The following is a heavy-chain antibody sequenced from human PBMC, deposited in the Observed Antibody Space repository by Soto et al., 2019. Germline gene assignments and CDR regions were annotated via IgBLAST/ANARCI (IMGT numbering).Heavy chain of an antibody. CDR2: IYYSGST. J-gene: IGHJ4*02. CDR1: GGSISSGDYY. CDR3: ATRGAAMATIDFDY. D-gene: IGHD5-12*01. Sequence: SETLSLTCTVSGGSISSGDYYWSWIRQPPGKGLEWIGYIYYSGSTYYNPSLKSRVTISVDTSKNQFSLKLSSVTAADTAVYYCATRGAAMATIDFDYWGQGTLVTVSS. V-gene: IGHV4-30-4*01.